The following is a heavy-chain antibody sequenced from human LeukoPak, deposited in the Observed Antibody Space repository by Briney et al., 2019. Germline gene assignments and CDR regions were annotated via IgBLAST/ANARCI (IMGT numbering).Heavy chain of an antibody. V-gene: IGHV3-33*01. CDR3: ARDPEGESFDI. Sequence: GGSLRLSCAASGFTFSSYGMHWVLQAPGKGLEWVAVIWYDGSNKYYADSVKGRFTISRDNSKSTLYLQMNSLRAEDTAVYYCARDPEGESFDIWGRGTMVTVSS. J-gene: IGHJ3*02. CDR1: GFTFSSYG. D-gene: IGHD3-16*01. CDR2: IWYDGSNK.